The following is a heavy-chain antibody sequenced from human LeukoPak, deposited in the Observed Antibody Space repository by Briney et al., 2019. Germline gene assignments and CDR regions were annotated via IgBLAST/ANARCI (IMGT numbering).Heavy chain of an antibody. Sequence: SETLSLTCTVSGGSISSYYWSWLRQPPGKGLEWIGYIYYSGSTNYNPSLKSRVTISVDTSKNQFSLKLSSVTAADTAVYYCARDARYYYDSSGYYSEILFDYWGQGTLVTVSS. CDR1: GGSISSYY. CDR3: ARDARYYYDSSGYYSEILFDY. V-gene: IGHV4-59*01. CDR2: IYYSGST. D-gene: IGHD3-22*01. J-gene: IGHJ4*02.